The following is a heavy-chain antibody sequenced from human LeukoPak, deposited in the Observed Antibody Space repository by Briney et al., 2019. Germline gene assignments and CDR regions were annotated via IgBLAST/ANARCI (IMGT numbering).Heavy chain of an antibody. V-gene: IGHV3-23*01. CDR1: GFTFSDYY. CDR2: ISGSGGST. J-gene: IGHJ4*02. D-gene: IGHD4-23*01. CDR3: AKVSLPQRTPVDY. Sequence: GGSPRLSCAASGFTFSDYYMSWIRQAPGKGLEWVSAISGSGGSTYYADSVKGRFTISRDNSKNTLYLQMNSLRAEDTAVYYCAKVSLPQRTPVDYWGQGTLVTVSS.